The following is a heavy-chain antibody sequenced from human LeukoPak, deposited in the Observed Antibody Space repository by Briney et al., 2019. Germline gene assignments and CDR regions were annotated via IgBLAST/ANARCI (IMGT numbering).Heavy chain of an antibody. V-gene: IGHV3-23*01. CDR3: AKYSVVVVAATLDY. CDR1: GFTFSSYA. Sequence: QPGGSLRLSCAASGFTFSSYAMSWVRQAPGKGLEWVSAISSSGGSTYYADSVKGRFTISRDNSKNTLYLQMNSLRAEDTAVYYCAKYSVVVVAATLDYWGQGTLVTVSS. J-gene: IGHJ4*02. CDR2: ISSSGGST. D-gene: IGHD2-15*01.